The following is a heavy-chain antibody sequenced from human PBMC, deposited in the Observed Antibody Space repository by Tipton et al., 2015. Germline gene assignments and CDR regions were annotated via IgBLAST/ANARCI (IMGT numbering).Heavy chain of an antibody. D-gene: IGHD3-3*01. CDR2: IKQDGSKK. V-gene: IGHV3-7*03. CDR1: GFTFSSYW. CDR3: ARDILNDFCSGWPEEY. J-gene: IGHJ4*02. Sequence: SLRLSCAASGFTFSSYWMSWVRQAPGKGLEWVANIKQDGSKKYYVDSVKGRFTISRDNAKNSLYLQMNSLRAEDTAVYYCARDILNDFCSGWPEEYWGQGTLVTVSS.